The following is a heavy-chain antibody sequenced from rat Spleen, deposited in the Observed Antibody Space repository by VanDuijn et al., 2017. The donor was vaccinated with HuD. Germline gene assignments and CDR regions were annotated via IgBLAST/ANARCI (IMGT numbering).Heavy chain of an antibody. Sequence: EVQLVESGGGLVQPGRSLKLSCAASGFTFSDFDMAWVRQAPTKGLEWVAYISAGGGSTYYGDSVKGRFTISRDNAKSTLYLQMNSLRSEDTATYYCARQGDNYGFDYWGQGVMVTVSS. J-gene: IGHJ2*01. CDR3: ARQGDNYGFDY. V-gene: IGHV5S23*01. D-gene: IGHD1-10*01. CDR1: GFTFSDFD. CDR2: ISAGGGST.